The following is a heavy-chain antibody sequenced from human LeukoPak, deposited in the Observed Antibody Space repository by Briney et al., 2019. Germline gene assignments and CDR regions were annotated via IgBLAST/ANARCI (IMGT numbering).Heavy chain of an antibody. CDR3: ARDRGDSSGWPLNYFDY. V-gene: IGHV3-30-3*01. CDR2: ISYDGSNK. Sequence: GGSLRLSCAASGFTFSSYAMHWVRQAPGKGLEWVAVISYDGSNKYYADSVRGRFTISRDNSKNTLYLQMNSLRAEDTAVYYCARDRGDSSGWPLNYFDYWGQGTLVTVSS. D-gene: IGHD6-19*01. CDR1: GFTFSSYA. J-gene: IGHJ4*02.